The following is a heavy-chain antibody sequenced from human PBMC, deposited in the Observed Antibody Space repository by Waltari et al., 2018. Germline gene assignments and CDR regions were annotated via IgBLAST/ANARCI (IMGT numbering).Heavy chain of an antibody. J-gene: IGHJ4*02. D-gene: IGHD3-3*01. CDR1: GYTFTGYY. Sequence: QVQLVQSGAEVKKPGASVKVSCKASGYTFTGYYMHWVRQAPGQGLEWMGWINANRGGTNYAQKCQGRVTMTRDTSISTAYMELSRLRSDDAAVYYCARGHGTHYDFWSGLIWGQGTLVTVSS. V-gene: IGHV1-2*02. CDR3: ARGHGTHYDFWSGLI. CDR2: INANRGGT.